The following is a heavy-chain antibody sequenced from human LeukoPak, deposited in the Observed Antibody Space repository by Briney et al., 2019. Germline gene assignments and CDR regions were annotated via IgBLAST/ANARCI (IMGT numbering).Heavy chain of an antibody. CDR2: ISSSSSTI. V-gene: IGHV3-48*01. J-gene: IGHJ4*02. Sequence: GGSLGLSCAASGFTFSSYSMNWVRQAPGKGLEWVSYISSSSSTIYYADSVKGRFTISRDNAKNSLYLQMNSLRAEDTAVYYCARAQTVTTLVRDYFDYWRQGTLVTVSS. CDR3: ARAQTVTTLVRDYFDY. CDR1: GFTFSSYS. D-gene: IGHD4-17*01.